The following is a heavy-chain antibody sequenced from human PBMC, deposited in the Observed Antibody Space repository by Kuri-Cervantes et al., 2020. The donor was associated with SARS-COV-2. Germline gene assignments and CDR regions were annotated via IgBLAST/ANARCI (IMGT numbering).Heavy chain of an antibody. V-gene: IGHV3-30*18. CDR3: VKDFWSGYPTYYFDY. J-gene: IGHJ4*02. CDR1: VFTLSSFA. CDR2: ISDDGSNK. Sequence: GESLKISCTASVFTLSSFAMHWVRQAPGKGPEWVAVISDDGSNKFYSDSVRGRSTISRDNSKNTLYLQMDSLRVEDTAVYYCVKDFWSGYPTYYFDYWGQGTQVTVSS. D-gene: IGHD3-3*01.